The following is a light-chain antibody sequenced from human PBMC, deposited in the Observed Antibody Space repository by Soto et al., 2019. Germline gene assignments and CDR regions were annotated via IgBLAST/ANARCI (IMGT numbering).Light chain of an antibody. CDR3: QQANSFPT. J-gene: IGKJ1*01. V-gene: IGKV1-12*01. CDR1: QGSSSW. Sequence: DIQMTQSPSSVSASVGDRVTITCRASQGSSSWLAWYQQKPGKAPKLLIYAASSLQSGVPSWFSGSGSGTDFTLTISSLQPEDFATYYCQQANSFPTFGPGTKVEIK. CDR2: AAS.